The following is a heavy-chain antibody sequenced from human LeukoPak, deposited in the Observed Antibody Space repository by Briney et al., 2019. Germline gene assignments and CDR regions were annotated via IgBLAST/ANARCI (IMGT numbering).Heavy chain of an antibody. Sequence: GGSLRLSYAASGFTFDDYTMHWVRQAPGKGLEWVSLISWDGGITYYADSVKGRFTISRDNSKNSLYLQMNSLRTEDTALYYCAKDARSRGSYVDYWGQGTLVTVSS. CDR2: ISWDGGIT. J-gene: IGHJ4*02. D-gene: IGHD1-26*01. CDR3: AKDARSRGSYVDY. V-gene: IGHV3-43*01. CDR1: GFTFDDYT.